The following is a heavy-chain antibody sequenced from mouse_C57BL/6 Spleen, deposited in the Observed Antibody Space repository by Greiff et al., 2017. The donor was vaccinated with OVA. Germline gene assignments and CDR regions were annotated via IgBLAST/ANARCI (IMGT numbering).Heavy chain of an antibody. CDR3: ARDHYDGYYGYFDV. CDR2: INYDGSST. D-gene: IGHD2-3*01. J-gene: IGHJ1*03. V-gene: IGHV5-16*01. Sequence: EVQVVESEGGLVQPGSSMKLSCTASGFTFSDYYMAWVRQVPEKGLEWVANINYDGSSTYYLDSLKSRFIISRDNAKNILYLQMSSLKSEDTATYYCARDHYDGYYGYFDVWGTGTTVTVSS. CDR1: GFTFSDYY.